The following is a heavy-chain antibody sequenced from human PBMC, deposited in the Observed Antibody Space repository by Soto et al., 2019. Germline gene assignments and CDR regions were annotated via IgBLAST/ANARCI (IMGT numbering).Heavy chain of an antibody. V-gene: IGHV3-23*01. J-gene: IGHJ4*02. CDR2: IGGRADNT. Sequence: EVQLLESGGGLGRPGGSLRLSCTTSGFPFSNFAMSWVRQAPGKGLEWVSTIGGRADNTYYVDPVKGRFTISRDMSNSTLFLQLNSLGGEDQAVYYCAMGFEFGELSYWGQGTPVSVSS. CDR3: AMGFEFGELSY. CDR1: GFPFSNFA. D-gene: IGHD3-10*01.